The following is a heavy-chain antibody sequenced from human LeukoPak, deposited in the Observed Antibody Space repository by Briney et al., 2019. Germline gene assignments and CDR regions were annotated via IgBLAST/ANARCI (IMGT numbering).Heavy chain of an antibody. V-gene: IGHV3-53*01. D-gene: IGHD2-21*02. CDR2: IYSGGNT. CDR3: GGDWGFQH. J-gene: IGHJ1*01. CDR1: GFTVSSNY. Sequence: GGSLRLSCAASGFTVSSNYMTWVRQAPGKGLEWVSLIYSGGNTYYADSVKGRFTIPRDNSKNTLYLQMNSLRAEDTAVYYCGGDWGFQHWGQGTLVTVSS.